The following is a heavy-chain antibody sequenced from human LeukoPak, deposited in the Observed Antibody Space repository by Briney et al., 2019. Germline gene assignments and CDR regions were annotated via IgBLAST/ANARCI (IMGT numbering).Heavy chain of an antibody. CDR2: IYTSGST. Sequence: PSETLSLTCTVSGGSISSGSYYWRWIRQPAGTGLEWIGRIYTSGSTNYNPSLKSRVTISVDTSKNQFSLKLSSVTAADTAVYYCAIRIVGATTDFDYWGQGTLVTVSS. J-gene: IGHJ4*02. D-gene: IGHD1-26*01. CDR1: GGSISSGSYY. CDR3: AIRIVGATTDFDY. V-gene: IGHV4-61*02.